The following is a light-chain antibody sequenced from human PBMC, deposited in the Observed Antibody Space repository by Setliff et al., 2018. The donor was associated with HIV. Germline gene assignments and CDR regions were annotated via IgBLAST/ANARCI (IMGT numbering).Light chain of an antibody. CDR2: QAS. Sequence: QPALTQPASVSGSPGQSITISCTGTSGDVGRYNLVLWYQQQPGKPPKLMIYQASKRPSGVSNRFSGSKSGNTASLTISGLQAEDEADYYCCSNTGSNTYVFGTGTKVTVL. J-gene: IGLJ1*01. V-gene: IGLV2-23*01. CDR3: CSNTGSNTYV. CDR1: SGDVGRYNL.